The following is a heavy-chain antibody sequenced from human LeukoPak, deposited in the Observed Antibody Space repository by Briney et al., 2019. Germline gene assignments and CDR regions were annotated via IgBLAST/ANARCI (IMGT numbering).Heavy chain of an antibody. D-gene: IGHD3-10*01. Sequence: GGSLRLSCAASGFTFSSYEMNWVRQAPGKGLEWVSYISSSGSTIYYADSVKGRFTISRDNAKNSLYLQMNSLRAEDTAVYYCARPYYGSGSYGYYYYGMDVWGKGTTVTASS. V-gene: IGHV3-48*03. CDR2: ISSSGSTI. CDR1: GFTFSSYE. CDR3: ARPYYGSGSYGYYYYGMDV. J-gene: IGHJ6*04.